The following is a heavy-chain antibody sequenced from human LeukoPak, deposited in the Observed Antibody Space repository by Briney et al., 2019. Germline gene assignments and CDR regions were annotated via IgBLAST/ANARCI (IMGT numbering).Heavy chain of an antibody. CDR3: ARGTTFYYETSGTYFYYYMDV. CDR1: DYTFTGYS. D-gene: IGHD3-22*01. Sequence: ASVKLSCKASDYTFTGYSLLWARQTPGQGLETAVWILRTRAPTRSAQTFQGRVNMTRDTSISTTYMELRRLSSDDTAVYFCARGTTFYYETSGTYFYYYMDVWGKGTTVTVSS. CDR2: ILRTRAPT. J-gene: IGHJ6*03. V-gene: IGHV1-2*02.